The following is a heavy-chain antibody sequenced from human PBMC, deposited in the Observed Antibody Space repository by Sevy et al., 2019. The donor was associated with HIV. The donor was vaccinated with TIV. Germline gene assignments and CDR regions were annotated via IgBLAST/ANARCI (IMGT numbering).Heavy chain of an antibody. CDR3: ARDQYYDILTGLYAMDV. D-gene: IGHD3-9*01. V-gene: IGHV4-61*01. CDR2: VFYFGST. Sequence: SETLSLICSVSDGSVSSANDYWSWVRQPPGKGLEWIGYVFYFGSTNYNPSLKSRVTISLDMSKSQFSLKLTSVTAADTAVYYCARDQYYDILTGLYAMDVWGQGTTVTVSS. J-gene: IGHJ6*02. CDR1: DGSVSSANDY.